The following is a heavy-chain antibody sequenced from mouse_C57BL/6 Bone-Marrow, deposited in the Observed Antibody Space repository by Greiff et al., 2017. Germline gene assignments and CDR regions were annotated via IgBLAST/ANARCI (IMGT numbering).Heavy chain of an antibody. D-gene: IGHD1-1*01. CDR3: ARERDITTVVAPYFDY. J-gene: IGHJ2*01. CDR2: ILPGSGST. CDR1: GYTFTGYW. Sequence: QVQLQQSGAELMKPGASVKLSCKATGYTFTGYWIEWVKQRPGHGLEWIGEILPGSGSTNYNEKFKGKATFTADTSSNTAYMQLSSLTTEDSAIYYCARERDITTVVAPYFDYWGQGTTLPVSS. V-gene: IGHV1-9*01.